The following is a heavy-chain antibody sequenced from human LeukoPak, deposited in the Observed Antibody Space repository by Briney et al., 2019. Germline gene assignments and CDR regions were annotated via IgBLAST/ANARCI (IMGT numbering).Heavy chain of an antibody. D-gene: IGHD3-10*01. J-gene: IGHJ5*02. Sequence: ASVKVSCKASGYTFTSYGISWVRQAPGQGLEWMGWISAYNGNTNYAQKLQGRVTMTTDTSTSTAYMELRSLRSDDTAVYYCARDRPTTYYYGSGSYHNWFDPWGQGTLVTVSS. CDR3: ARDRPTTYYYGSGSYHNWFDP. V-gene: IGHV1-18*01. CDR1: GYTFTSYG. CDR2: ISAYNGNT.